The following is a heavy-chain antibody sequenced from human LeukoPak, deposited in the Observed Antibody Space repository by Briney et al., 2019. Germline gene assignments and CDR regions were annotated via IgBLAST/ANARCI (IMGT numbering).Heavy chain of an antibody. CDR1: GGTFSSYA. D-gene: IGHD5-18*01. V-gene: IGHV1-69*13. Sequence: GASLKVSCKASGGTFSSYAISWVRQAPGQGLGWMGGIIPIFGTANYAQKFQGRVTITADESTSTAYMELSSLRSEDTAVYYCARDTAMVTYWFDPWGQGTLVTVSS. J-gene: IGHJ5*02. CDR2: IIPIFGTA. CDR3: ARDTAMVTYWFDP.